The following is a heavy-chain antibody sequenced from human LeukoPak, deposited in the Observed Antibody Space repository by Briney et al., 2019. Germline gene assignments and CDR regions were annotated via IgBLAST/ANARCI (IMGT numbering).Heavy chain of an antibody. CDR1: GFTFSGYA. V-gene: IGHV3-7*01. D-gene: IGHD4-17*01. CDR3: VRLFGGVTTFDY. CDR2: INQDGSAE. Sequence: GGSLRLSCAASGFTFSGYAMSWVRQAPGKGLDWVASINQDGSAEYYVDSVRGRFTISRDNAKNSLYLQVNSLRVDDTAVYYCVRLFGGVTTFDYWGQGTLVTVSS. J-gene: IGHJ4*02.